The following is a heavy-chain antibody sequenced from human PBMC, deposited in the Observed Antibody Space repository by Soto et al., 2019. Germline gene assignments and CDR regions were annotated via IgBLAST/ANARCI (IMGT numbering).Heavy chain of an antibody. V-gene: IGHV3-66*01. J-gene: IGHJ3*02. Sequence: GGSLRLSCAASGFTVSSNYMTWVRQAPGKGLEWVSVIYSSGSTYYADTVKGRFTISRDNSKNTLYLQMNSLRPADTAVYYCARGSVVATTIAFDIWGQGTMVTVSS. CDR1: GFTVSSNY. D-gene: IGHD2-15*01. CDR3: ARGSVVATTIAFDI. CDR2: IYSSGST.